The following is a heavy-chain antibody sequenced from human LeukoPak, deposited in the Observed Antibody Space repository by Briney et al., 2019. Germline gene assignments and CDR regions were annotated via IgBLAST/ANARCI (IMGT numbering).Heavy chain of an antibody. Sequence: NTSETLSLTCTVSGGSIRSYYWNWIRQPAGKGLEWIGRIDSSGSTTYSPSLRSRVTMSVDSSKSQISLNLNSVTAADTAMYYCARSPLSSSGWYRADFWGQGTLVTVSS. V-gene: IGHV4-4*07. CDR3: ARSPLSSSGWYRADF. D-gene: IGHD6-19*01. CDR2: IDSSGST. CDR1: GGSIRSYY. J-gene: IGHJ4*02.